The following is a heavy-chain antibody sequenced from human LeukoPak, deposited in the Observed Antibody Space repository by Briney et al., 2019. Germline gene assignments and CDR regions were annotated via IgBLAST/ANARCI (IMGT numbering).Heavy chain of an antibody. CDR1: GYTFTSYD. V-gene: IGHV1-8*03. Sequence: ASVKVSCKASGYTFTSYDINWVRQATGQGLEWMGWMNPNSGNTGYAQNFQGRVTITLDTSISTAYMELSSLRSEDTAVYYCARELGYCSSTSCWGDYWGQGTLVTVSS. D-gene: IGHD2-2*01. CDR3: ARELGYCSSTSCWGDY. CDR2: MNPNSGNT. J-gene: IGHJ4*02.